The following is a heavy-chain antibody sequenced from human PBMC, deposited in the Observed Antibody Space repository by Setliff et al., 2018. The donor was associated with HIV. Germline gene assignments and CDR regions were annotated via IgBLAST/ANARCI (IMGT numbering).Heavy chain of an antibody. J-gene: IGHJ4*02. Sequence: PSETLSLTCTVSGGSISDDGHCWTWIRQRPGKGLEWIAYIYYRGATYYNPSLKSRVALSLDSSKNHFSLKLTSLTAADTAVYYCARTRVWADAGRYFDSWGQGTLVTVS. D-gene: IGHD6-6*01. V-gene: IGHV4-31*03. CDR3: ARTRVWADAGRYFDS. CDR2: IYYRGAT. CDR1: GGSISDDGHC.